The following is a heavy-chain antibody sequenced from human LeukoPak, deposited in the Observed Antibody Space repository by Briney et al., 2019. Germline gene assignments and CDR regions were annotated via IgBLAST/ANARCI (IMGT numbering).Heavy chain of an antibody. D-gene: IGHD4-17*01. V-gene: IGHV3-7*01. CDR2: TNQDGSEK. CDR3: AKVYGDYVQLYYYYYMDV. CDR1: GFTFNYYW. Sequence: GGSLRLSCAASGFTFNYYWMSWVRQAPGKGLEWVANTNQDGSEKYYVDSVKGRFTISRDNTKNSLHLQMDNLRDDDTAVYYCAKVYGDYVQLYYYYYMDVWGKGTTVTVSS. J-gene: IGHJ6*03.